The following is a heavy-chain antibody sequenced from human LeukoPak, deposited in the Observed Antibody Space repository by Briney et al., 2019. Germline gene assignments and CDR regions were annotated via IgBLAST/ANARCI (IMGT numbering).Heavy chain of an antibody. CDR3: AREGRVSGYDFDC. J-gene: IGHJ4*02. D-gene: IGHD5-12*01. CDR2: INSDGSSI. CDR1: GFTFSSYG. Sequence: PGGSLRLSCAASGFTFSSYGMNWVRQAPGKGLEWVSRINSDGSSITYADSVKGRFTISRDNAKNTLYLQMNSLRVEDTAVYYCAREGRVSGYDFDCWGQGTLVTVSS. V-gene: IGHV3-74*03.